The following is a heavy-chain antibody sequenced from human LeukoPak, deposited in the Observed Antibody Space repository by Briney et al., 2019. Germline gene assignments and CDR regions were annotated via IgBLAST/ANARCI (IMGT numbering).Heavy chain of an antibody. D-gene: IGHD3-3*01. CDR2: IYTSGST. CDR3: ARDRRLGITIFGVAPLLPFDY. V-gene: IGHV4-4*07. Sequence: SETLSLTCTVSGGSISSYYWSWIRQPAGKGLEWIGRIYTSGSTNYSPSLKSRVTMSVDTSKNQFSLKLGSVTAADTAVYYCARDRRLGITIFGVAPLLPFDYWGQGTLVTVSS. CDR1: GGSISSYY. J-gene: IGHJ4*02.